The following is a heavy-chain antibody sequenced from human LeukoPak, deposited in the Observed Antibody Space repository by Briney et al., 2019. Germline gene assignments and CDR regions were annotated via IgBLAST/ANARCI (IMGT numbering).Heavy chain of an antibody. J-gene: IGHJ5*02. Sequence: PGGSLRLSCAASGFTFSSYAMNWVRQASGKGLEWVGRIRSKANSYATAYAASVKGRFTISRDDSKNTAYLQMNSLKTEDTAVYYCTRLVGYNLNAWGQGTLVTVSS. CDR2: IRSKANSYAT. CDR3: TRLVGYNLNA. CDR1: GFTFSSYA. D-gene: IGHD5-24*01. V-gene: IGHV3-73*01.